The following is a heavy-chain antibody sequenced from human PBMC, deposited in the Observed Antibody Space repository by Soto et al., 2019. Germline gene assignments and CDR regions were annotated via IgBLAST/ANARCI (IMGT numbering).Heavy chain of an antibody. D-gene: IGHD5-18*01. CDR3: ARLGYSYGFFDY. J-gene: IGHJ4*02. Sequence: SETLSLTCSVSGGSISSYYWSWIRQPPGKGLEWIGYIYYSGSTYYNPSLKSRVTISVDTSKNQFSLKLSSVTAADTAVYYCARLGYSYGFFDYWGQGTLVTVSS. V-gene: IGHV4-59*08. CDR1: GGSISSYY. CDR2: IYYSGST.